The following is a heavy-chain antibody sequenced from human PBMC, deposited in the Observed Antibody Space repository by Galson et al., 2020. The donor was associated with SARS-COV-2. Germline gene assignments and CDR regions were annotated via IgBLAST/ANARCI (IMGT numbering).Heavy chain of an antibody. CDR2: IYYRGST. D-gene: IGHD3-3*01. V-gene: IGHV4-59*01. CDR1: GGSISSYY. Sequence: SETLSLTCTASGGSISSYYWSWIRQPPGKGLEWIGYIYYRGSTNYTPSLKSRFTISVDTSKNQFSLKLSSVTAADTAVYYCAGARGRRIKIFGVVTIDAFDIWCRGTMVTVSS. J-gene: IGHJ3*02. CDR3: AGARGRRIKIFGVVTIDAFDI.